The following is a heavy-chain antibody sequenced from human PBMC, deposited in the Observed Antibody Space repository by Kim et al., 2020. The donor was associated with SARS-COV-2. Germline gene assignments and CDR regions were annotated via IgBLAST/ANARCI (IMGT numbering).Heavy chain of an antibody. J-gene: IGHJ4*02. Sequence: GGSLRLSCAASGFTFSDYYMSWIRQAPGKGLEWVSYISRSSSYTNYADSVKGRFTISRDNAKNSLYLQMNSLRAEDTAVYYCARDMFTVMATVPFGYWGQGTLVTVSS. V-gene: IGHV3-11*05. CDR1: GFTFSDYY. CDR2: ISRSSSYT. CDR3: ARDMFTVMATVPFGY. D-gene: IGHD2-21*01.